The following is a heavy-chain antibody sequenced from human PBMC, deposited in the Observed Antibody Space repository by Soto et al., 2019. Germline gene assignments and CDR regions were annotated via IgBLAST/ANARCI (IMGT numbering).Heavy chain of an antibody. CDR2: IVPIIGTA. D-gene: IGHD2-15*01. V-gene: IGHV1-69*13. Sequence: ASVKVSCKASGGTFSSYAISWVRQAPGQGLEWMGGIVPIIGTANYAQKFQGRVTITADESTSTSYMELSSLRSEDTAVYYCARDALGYCSGGSCYSPRDYYYGMDVWGQGTTVTVSS. J-gene: IGHJ6*02. CDR3: ARDALGYCSGGSCYSPRDYYYGMDV. CDR1: GGTFSSYA.